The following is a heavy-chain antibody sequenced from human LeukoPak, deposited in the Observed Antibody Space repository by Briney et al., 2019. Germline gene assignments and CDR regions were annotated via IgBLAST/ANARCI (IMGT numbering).Heavy chain of an antibody. V-gene: IGHV3-33*01. CDR3: ARDPGTRGTLDY. Sequence: GGSLRLSCAASGFTFSSYVMHWVRQAPGKGLEWVAVIWYDGSNKYYADSVKGRFTISRDNSKNTLYLQMNSLRAEDTAVYYCARDPGTRGTLDYWGQGTLVTVSS. J-gene: IGHJ4*02. CDR1: GFTFSSYV. D-gene: IGHD1-7*01. CDR2: IWYDGSNK.